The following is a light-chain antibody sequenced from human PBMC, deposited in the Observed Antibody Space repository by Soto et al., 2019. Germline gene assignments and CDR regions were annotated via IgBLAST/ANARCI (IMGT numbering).Light chain of an antibody. CDR2: GAS. CDR1: QSVSSN. V-gene: IGKV3-15*01. CDR3: QQYNNWPPRT. J-gene: IGKJ5*01. Sequence: EIVMTQSPGTLSVSPGERATLSCRASQSVSSNLAWYQQKPGQAPRLLIYGASTRATGIPARFSGSGSGTAFTLTISSLQSEDFAVYYCQQYNNWPPRTFGQGTRLEI.